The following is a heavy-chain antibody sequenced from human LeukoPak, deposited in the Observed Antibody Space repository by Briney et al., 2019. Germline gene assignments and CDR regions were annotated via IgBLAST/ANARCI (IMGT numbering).Heavy chain of an antibody. D-gene: IGHD3-22*01. CDR2: MFHGGST. Sequence: PSETLSLTCTVSGGSTTSSSYHWVWIRQPPGEGLEWIVSMFHGGSTYDNPSLKSRVTISGDASKNQFSLKLTSVIATDTAVYYCARVLSSGYWVDPWGQGTLVTVSS. CDR3: ARVLSSGYWVDP. CDR1: GGSTTSSSYH. V-gene: IGHV4-39*01. J-gene: IGHJ5*02.